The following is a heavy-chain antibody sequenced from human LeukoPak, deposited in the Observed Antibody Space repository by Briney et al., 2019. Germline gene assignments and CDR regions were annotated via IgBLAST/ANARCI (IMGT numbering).Heavy chain of an antibody. D-gene: IGHD5-18*01. Sequence: SGPTLVKPTQTLTLTCSLSGVSLSTSGVGVGWIRQPPGKALEWLALIYWDDDSRYSPSLKSRLTIAKDTSKNQVVLTLTNMDSVDTATYYCAHSQVFSYGSFHDAYDIWGLGMLVTVSS. CDR3: AHSQVFSYGSFHDAYDI. CDR2: IYWDDDS. J-gene: IGHJ3*02. V-gene: IGHV2-5*02. CDR1: GVSLSTSGVG.